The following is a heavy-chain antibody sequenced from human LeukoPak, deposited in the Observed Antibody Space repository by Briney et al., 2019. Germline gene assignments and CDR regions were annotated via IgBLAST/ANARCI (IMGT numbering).Heavy chain of an antibody. J-gene: IGHJ6*02. CDR1: GFTFSSYA. V-gene: IGHV3-23*01. D-gene: IGHD3-3*01. CDR2: ISGSGGST. CDR3: ARDGRDTIFGVVIYGMDV. Sequence: GGSPRLSCAASGFTFSSYAMSWVRQAPGKGLEWVSAISGSGGSTYYADSVKGRFTISRDNSKNTLYLQMNSLRAEDTAVYYCARDGRDTIFGVVIYGMDVWGQGTTVTVSS.